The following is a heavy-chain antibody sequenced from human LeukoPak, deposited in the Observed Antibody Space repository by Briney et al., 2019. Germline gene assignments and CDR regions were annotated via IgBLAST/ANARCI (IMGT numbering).Heavy chain of an antibody. CDR2: INSDGSST. Sequence: PGGSLRLSCAASGFTFRSYEMNWVRQAPGKGLVWVSRINSDGSSTNYADSVKGRFSISRDNAKNTLYLQMNSLRAEDTAVYYCARGGYGYSGFDFWGQGTLVTVSS. V-gene: IGHV3-74*01. J-gene: IGHJ4*02. D-gene: IGHD5-18*01. CDR1: GFTFRSYE. CDR3: ARGGYGYSGFDF.